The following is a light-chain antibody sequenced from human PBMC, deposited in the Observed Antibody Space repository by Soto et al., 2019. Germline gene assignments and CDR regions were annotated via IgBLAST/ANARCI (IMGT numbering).Light chain of an antibody. CDR3: GTWDSSLSALYV. V-gene: IGLV1-51*01. CDR1: SSNIGNNY. CDR2: DNN. Sequence: QSVLTQPPSVSAAPGQKVTISCPESSSNIGNNYVSWYQQLPGTATKLLIYDNNKRPSGIPDRFSCSKSGTSAPLGITGPQTGDEADYYCGTWDSSLSALYVFGTGTKVTVL. J-gene: IGLJ1*01.